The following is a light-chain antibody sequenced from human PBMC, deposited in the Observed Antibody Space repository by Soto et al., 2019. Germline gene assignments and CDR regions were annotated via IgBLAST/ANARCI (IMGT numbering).Light chain of an antibody. Sequence: QSVLTQPPSVSGAPGQRVTISCTGSSSNIGAGYDVHWYQQLPGTAPKLLIYGNSNRPSGVPDRFSGSKSGTSASLAITGLRAEDEADYYCQSYDSSLSAFYVFGTGTKVPVL. V-gene: IGLV1-40*01. J-gene: IGLJ1*01. CDR1: SSNIGAGYD. CDR3: QSYDSSLSAFYV. CDR2: GNS.